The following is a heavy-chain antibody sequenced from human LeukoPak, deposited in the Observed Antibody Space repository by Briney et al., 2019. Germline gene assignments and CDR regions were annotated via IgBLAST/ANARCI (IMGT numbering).Heavy chain of an antibody. D-gene: IGHD2-8*02. CDR3: ARGLLVGHPYYCAMDV. CDR1: GDSVSSNSAT. CDR2: TYFRSKWYN. V-gene: IGHV6-1*01. J-gene: IGHJ6*02. Sequence: SQTLLLTCAISGDSVSSNSATWTWIRQSPSRGLEWLGGTYFRSKWYNDSAESVKSRISINPDTSKNQFSLQLSSVTPEDTAVYYCARGLLVGHPYYCAMDVWGQGTTVSVSS.